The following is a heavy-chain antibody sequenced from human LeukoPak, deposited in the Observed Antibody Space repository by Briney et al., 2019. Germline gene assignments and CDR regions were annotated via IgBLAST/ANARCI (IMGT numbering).Heavy chain of an antibody. Sequence: PGGSLRLSCAASGFTFSSYGMHWVRQAPGKGLEWVAVIWYDGSNKYYADSVKGRFTISRDNSKNTLYLQMNSLRAEDTAVYYCARGGDLEVSGAYYYYYGMDVWGQGTTVTVSS. CDR3: ARGGDLEVSGAYYYYYGMDV. CDR2: IWYDGSNK. D-gene: IGHD3-10*01. V-gene: IGHV3-33*01. CDR1: GFTFSSYG. J-gene: IGHJ6*02.